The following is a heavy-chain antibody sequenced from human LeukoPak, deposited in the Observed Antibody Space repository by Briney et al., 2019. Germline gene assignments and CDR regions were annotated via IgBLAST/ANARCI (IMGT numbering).Heavy chain of an antibody. CDR1: GFSFSHYG. J-gene: IGHJ4*02. V-gene: IGHV3-30*19. CDR2: ISYDGSNK. D-gene: IGHD4-17*01. Sequence: GGSLRLSCAASGFSFSHYGMHWVRQAPGKGLEWVAVISYDGSNKYYADSVKGRFTISRDNSKNTLYLQMNSLRAEDTAVYYCARETGSAVGSTDFDYWGQGTLVTVSS. CDR3: ARETGSAVGSTDFDY.